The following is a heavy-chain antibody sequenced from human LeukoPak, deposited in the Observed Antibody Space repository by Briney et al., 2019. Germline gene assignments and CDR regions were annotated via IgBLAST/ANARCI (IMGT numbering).Heavy chain of an antibody. Sequence: HPGGSLRLSCAASGFTFDDYAMHWVRQAPGKGLEWVSGISWNSGSIGYADSVKGRFTISRDNAKNSLYLQMNSLRAEDTAVYYCARDLMGASHYFQHWGQGTLVTVSS. J-gene: IGHJ1*01. V-gene: IGHV3-9*01. CDR3: ARDLMGASHYFQH. CDR1: GFTFDDYA. D-gene: IGHD1-26*01. CDR2: ISWNSGSI.